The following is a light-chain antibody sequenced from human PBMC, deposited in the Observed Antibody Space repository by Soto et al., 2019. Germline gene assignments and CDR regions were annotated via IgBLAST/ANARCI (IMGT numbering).Light chain of an antibody. Sequence: QSVLTQPASVSGSAGQSITISCSGTGSDIGAYNFVSWYQQGPGKAPKLIIYEVNKRPSGVPGRFSGSKSGNTASLTVSGLQTEDEGDYYCSSFSGNNNLIFGGGTKLTVL. J-gene: IGLJ2*01. CDR2: EVN. V-gene: IGLV2-8*01. CDR1: GSDIGAYNF. CDR3: SSFSGNNNLI.